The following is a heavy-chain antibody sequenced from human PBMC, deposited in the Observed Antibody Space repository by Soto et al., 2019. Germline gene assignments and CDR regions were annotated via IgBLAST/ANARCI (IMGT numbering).Heavy chain of an antibody. CDR3: ARARYYGSGSLYYYYMDV. CDR2: IIPILGIA. CDR1: GGTFSSYT. Sequence: SVKVSCKASGGTFSSYTISWVRQAPGQGLEWMGRAPGQGLEWMGRIIPILGIANYAQKFQGRVTITADKSTSTAYMELSSLRSEDTAVYYCARARYYGSGSLYYYYMDVWGKGTTVTVSS. D-gene: IGHD3-10*01. J-gene: IGHJ6*03. V-gene: IGHV1-69*02.